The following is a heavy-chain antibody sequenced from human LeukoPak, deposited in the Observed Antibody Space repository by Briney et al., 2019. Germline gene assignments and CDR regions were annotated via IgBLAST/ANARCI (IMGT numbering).Heavy chain of an antibody. CDR1: GFTFSSYW. V-gene: IGHV3-7*01. CDR3: ARVPLEWLLFPLDY. Sequence: AGGSLRLSCAASGFTFSSYWMSWVRQAPGKGLEWVANIKQDGSEKYYVDSVKGRFTISRDNAKNSLHLQMNSLRAEDTAVYYCARVPLEWLLFPLDYWGQGTLVTVSS. J-gene: IGHJ4*02. D-gene: IGHD3-3*01. CDR2: IKQDGSEK.